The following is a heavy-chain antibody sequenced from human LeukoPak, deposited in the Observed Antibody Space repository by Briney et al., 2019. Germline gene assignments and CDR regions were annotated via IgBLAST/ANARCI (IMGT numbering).Heavy chain of an antibody. D-gene: IGHD6-19*01. V-gene: IGHV4-34*01. Sequence: SEPLSLTCALHGGSFSGYDWSWTRQPPGRGREWSEEINHSGRPNYNPSLKSRVTISVDTSKNQFSLKLSSVTAADTAVYYCARGPPYSSGWYGAYWGQGTLVTVSS. CDR2: INHSGRP. CDR3: ARGPPYSSGWYGAY. CDR1: GGSFSGYD. J-gene: IGHJ4*02.